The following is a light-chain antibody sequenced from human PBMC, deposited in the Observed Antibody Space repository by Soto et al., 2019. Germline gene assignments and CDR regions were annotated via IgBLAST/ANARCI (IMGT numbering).Light chain of an antibody. J-gene: IGKJ1*01. Sequence: EIVLTQSPGTLSLSPGERATLSCRASQSVSSYLAWYQQQPGQAPRLLIYDASNRATGIPARFSGSGSGTDFTLTISSLEPEDFAVYYCQQRSNWPWTFGQGTKVEIK. CDR1: QSVSSY. CDR2: DAS. CDR3: QQRSNWPWT. V-gene: IGKV3-11*01.